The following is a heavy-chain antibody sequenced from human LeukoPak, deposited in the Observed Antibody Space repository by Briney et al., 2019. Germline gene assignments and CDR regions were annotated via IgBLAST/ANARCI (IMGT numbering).Heavy chain of an antibody. CDR1: GGTSNSHA. Sequence: SVKVSCKASGGTSNSHAISWVRQAPGQGLEWMGRIIPNLGTTNRAQNFQDRVTLTADKSTNTAYMELTSLTSYDTAVYYCATTNDGGGYQWGDFFDFWGQGTLVTVSS. CDR3: ATTNDGGGYQWGDFFDF. CDR2: IIPNLGTT. V-gene: IGHV1-69*04. J-gene: IGHJ4*02. D-gene: IGHD3-22*01.